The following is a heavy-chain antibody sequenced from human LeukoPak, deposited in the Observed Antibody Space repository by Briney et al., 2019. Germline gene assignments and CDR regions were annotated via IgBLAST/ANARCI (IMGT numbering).Heavy chain of an antibody. CDR2: INHSGST. CDR3: ARPVRYILTGYYKRGYYFDY. D-gene: IGHD3-9*01. J-gene: IGHJ4*02. Sequence: SETLSLTCAVYGGSFSGYYWSWIRQPPGKGLEWIGEINHSGSTNYNPSLKSRVTISVDTSKNQLSLKLSSVTAADTAVYYCARPVRYILTGYYKRGYYFDYWGQGTLVTVSS. V-gene: IGHV4-34*01. CDR1: GGSFSGYY.